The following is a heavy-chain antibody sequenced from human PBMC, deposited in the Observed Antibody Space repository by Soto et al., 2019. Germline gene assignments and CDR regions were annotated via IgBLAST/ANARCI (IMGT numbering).Heavy chain of an antibody. J-gene: IGHJ4*02. Sequence: SETLSLTCAIYGESFPDYYWTWIRQPPGKGLEWIGEINHSGSTNYNPSLKSRVTISIDTSKNQFSLKLTSVTAADTAVYYCARGGGGYDYVWGSYRPFDFWGQGTLVTVSS. CDR1: GESFPDYY. V-gene: IGHV4-34*01. CDR3: ARGGGGYDYVWGSYRPFDF. D-gene: IGHD3-16*02. CDR2: INHSGST.